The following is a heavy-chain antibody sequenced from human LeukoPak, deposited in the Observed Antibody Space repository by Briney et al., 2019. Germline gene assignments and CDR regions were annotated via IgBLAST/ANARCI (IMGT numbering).Heavy chain of an antibody. V-gene: IGHV3-30-3*01. CDR3: ARRKQPGAMVRGVIISDAFDI. J-gene: IGHJ3*02. CDR1: GFTFSSYA. CDR2: ISYDGSNK. Sequence: GGSLRLSCAASGFTFSSYAMHWVRQAPGKGLEWVAVISYDGSNKYYADSVKGRFTISRDNSKNTLYLQMNSLRAEDTAVYYCARRKQPGAMVRGVIISDAFDIWGQGTMVTVSS. D-gene: IGHD3-10*01.